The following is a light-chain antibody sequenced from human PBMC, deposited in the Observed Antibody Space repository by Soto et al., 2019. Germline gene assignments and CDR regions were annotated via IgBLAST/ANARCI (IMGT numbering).Light chain of an antibody. CDR2: GAS. J-gene: IGKJ5*01. V-gene: IGKV3-20*01. Sequence: EIVLTQSPDTLSLSPGERATLSCRASQSVSSSFLAWYQQKVGQAPRLLIYGASSRATGIPDRFSGSGSGTDFTLTISRLEPEDFEVYYCQQYGSSPRTFGQGTRLDIX. CDR3: QQYGSSPRT. CDR1: QSVSSSF.